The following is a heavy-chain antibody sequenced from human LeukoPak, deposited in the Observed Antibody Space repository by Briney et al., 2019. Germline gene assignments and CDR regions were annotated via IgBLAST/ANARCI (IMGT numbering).Heavy chain of an antibody. V-gene: IGHV3-23*01. J-gene: IGHJ6*02. CDR2: ISGSGGST. D-gene: IGHD1-20*01. CDR1: GFTFSSYA. Sequence: GASLRLSCAASGFTFSSYAMSWVRQAPGKGLEWVSAISGSGGSTYYADSAKGRFTISRDNSKNTLYLQMNSLRAEDTAVYYCAKDLNWNRYYYYYGMDVWGQGTTVTVSS. CDR3: AKDLNWNRYYYYYGMDV.